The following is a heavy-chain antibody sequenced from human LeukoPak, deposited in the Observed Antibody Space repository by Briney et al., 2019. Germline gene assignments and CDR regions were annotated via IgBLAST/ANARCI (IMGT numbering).Heavy chain of an antibody. CDR1: GFTFSSYA. D-gene: IGHD3-10*01. CDR2: MSHDGSNE. J-gene: IGHJ4*02. V-gene: IGHV3-30*01. Sequence: GGSLRLSCAASGFTFSSYAMHWVRQAPGKGLDWVAVMSHDGSNEYYADSVKGRFTISRDNSKNTLFLQMNSLRADDTAVYYCARDRGQYYGSGSYYVNWGQGTLVTVSS. CDR3: ARDRGQYYGSGSYYVN.